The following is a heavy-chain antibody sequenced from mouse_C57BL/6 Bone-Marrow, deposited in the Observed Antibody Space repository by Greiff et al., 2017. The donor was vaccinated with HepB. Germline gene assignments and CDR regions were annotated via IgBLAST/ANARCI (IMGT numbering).Heavy chain of an antibody. Sequence: VQLKQSGAELVRPGASVKLSCTASGFNIKDDYMHWVKQRPEQGLEWIGWIDPENGDTEYASKFQGKATITADTSSNTAYLQLSSLTSEDTAVYYCTTDTTVVALYAMDYWGQGTSVTVSS. CDR3: TTDTTVVALYAMDY. J-gene: IGHJ4*01. V-gene: IGHV14-4*01. D-gene: IGHD1-1*01. CDR1: GFNIKDDY. CDR2: IDPENGDT.